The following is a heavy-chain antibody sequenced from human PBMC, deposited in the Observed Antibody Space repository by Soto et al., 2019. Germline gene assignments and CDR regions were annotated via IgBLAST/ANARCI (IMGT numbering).Heavy chain of an antibody. V-gene: IGHV1-3*01. D-gene: IGHD6-13*01. Sequence: AAVKVSCKAPGYICNNYGITWVRRAPGQRLEWMGWINAGNGNTKYSQKFQGRVTITRDTSASTAYMELSSLRSEDTAVYYCVRRHVSATGIDWFDPWGQGTLVTVSS. CDR1: GYICNNYG. J-gene: IGHJ5*02. CDR2: INAGNGNT. CDR3: VRRHVSATGIDWFDP.